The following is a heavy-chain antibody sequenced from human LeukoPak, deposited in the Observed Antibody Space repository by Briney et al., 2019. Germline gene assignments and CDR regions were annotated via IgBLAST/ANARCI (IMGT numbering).Heavy chain of an antibody. Sequence: PGGSLRLSCAASGFTFSSYGIHWVRQAPGKGLEWVAVISYDGSNKYYADSVKGRFTISRDNSKNTLYLQMNSLRAEDTAVYHCAYSSSWARGAFDIWGQGTMVTVSS. J-gene: IGHJ3*02. CDR2: ISYDGSNK. V-gene: IGHV3-30*03. D-gene: IGHD6-13*01. CDR3: AYSSSWARGAFDI. CDR1: GFTFSSYG.